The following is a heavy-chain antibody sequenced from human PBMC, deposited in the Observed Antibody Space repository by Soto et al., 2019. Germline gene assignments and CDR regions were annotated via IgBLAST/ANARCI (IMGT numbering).Heavy chain of an antibody. CDR3: ARAQGSGSLTQLDY. CDR2: IIPIFGTA. Sequence: ASVKVSCKASGGTFSSYAISWVRQAPGQGLEWMGGIIPIFGTANYAQKFQGRVTITADESTSTAYMELSSLRSEDTAVYYCARAQGSGSLTQLDYWGQGTLVTVSS. V-gene: IGHV1-69*13. D-gene: IGHD3-10*01. J-gene: IGHJ4*02. CDR1: GGTFSSYA.